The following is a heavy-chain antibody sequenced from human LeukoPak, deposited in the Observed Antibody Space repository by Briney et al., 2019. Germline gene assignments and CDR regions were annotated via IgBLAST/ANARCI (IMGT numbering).Heavy chain of an antibody. CDR1: GGSFSGYY. V-gene: IGHV4-34*01. Sequence: AETLSLPCAVYGGSFSGYYWSWIPQPPGKGLVWLGEINHSGCTNCNASLKSRVTISVDTSKNQFSLRLSSVTAADTAVYYCAPRGDIEHSYGYGKWFDPWGQGTRVTVSS. CDR2: INHSGCT. D-gene: IGHD5-18*01. J-gene: IGHJ5*02. CDR3: APRGDIEHSYGYGKWFDP.